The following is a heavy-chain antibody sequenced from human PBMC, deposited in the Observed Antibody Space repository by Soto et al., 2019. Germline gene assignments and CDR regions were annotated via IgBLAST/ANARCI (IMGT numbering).Heavy chain of an antibody. CDR3: ASPFTDSSGWVGVGAFDI. D-gene: IGHD6-19*01. Sequence: GESLKISCKGSGYSFTSYWIGWVRQMPGKGLEWMGIIYPGDSDTRYSPSFQGQVTISADKSISTAYLQWSSLKASDTAMYYCASPFTDSSGWVGVGAFDIWGQGTMVTVSS. V-gene: IGHV5-51*01. J-gene: IGHJ3*02. CDR2: IYPGDSDT. CDR1: GYSFTSYW.